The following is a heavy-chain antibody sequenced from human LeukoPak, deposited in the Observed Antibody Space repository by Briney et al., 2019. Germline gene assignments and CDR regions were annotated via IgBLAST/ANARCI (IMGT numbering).Heavy chain of an antibody. V-gene: IGHV3-53*01. D-gene: IGHD5-18*01. CDR2: IYSGGST. CDR1: GFTVSSNY. J-gene: IGHJ4*02. Sequence: PGGSLRLSCAASGFTVSSNYMSWVRQAPGKGLEWVSVIYSGGSTYYADSVKGRFAISRDNSKNTLYLQMNSLRAEDTAVYYCAREGYSYGFDYWGQGTLVTVSS. CDR3: AREGYSYGFDY.